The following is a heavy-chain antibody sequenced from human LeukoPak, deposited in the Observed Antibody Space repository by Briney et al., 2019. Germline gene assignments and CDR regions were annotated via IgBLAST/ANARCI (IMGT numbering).Heavy chain of an antibody. D-gene: IGHD2-2*01. V-gene: IGHV4-30-4*08. J-gene: IGHJ5*02. CDR3: ASVSFDIVVVPADKVYDWFDP. CDR2: IYYSGST. CDR1: GGSISSGDYY. Sequence: SQTLSLTCTVSGGSISSGDYYWSWIRQPPGKGLEWIGYIYYSGSTYYNPSLKSRVTISVDTSKNQFSLTLSSVTAADTAVYYCASVSFDIVVVPADKVYDWFDPWGQGTLVTVSS.